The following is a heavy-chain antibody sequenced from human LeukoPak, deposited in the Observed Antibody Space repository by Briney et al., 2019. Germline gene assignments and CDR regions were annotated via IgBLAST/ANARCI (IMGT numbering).Heavy chain of an antibody. D-gene: IGHD6-13*01. CDR1: GFTFNIHA. V-gene: IGHV3-23*01. J-gene: IGHJ4*02. CDR2: ISGSGSST. Sequence: GGSLRLSCAASGFTFNIHAMSWVRQAPGKGLEWVSAISGSGSSTYYADSVKGRFTISRDNSKNTLYLQMNSLRAEDTAVCYCAKGGSSWSQNFDYWGQGTLVTVSS. CDR3: AKGGSSWSQNFDY.